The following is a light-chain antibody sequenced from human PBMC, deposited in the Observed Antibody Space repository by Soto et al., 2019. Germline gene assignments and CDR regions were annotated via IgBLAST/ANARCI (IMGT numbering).Light chain of an antibody. CDR1: QSVGRDY. CDR2: NAS. CDR3: QQYGTSPRT. V-gene: IGKV3-20*01. J-gene: IGKJ1*01. Sequence: EIVLTQSPATLSLSPGERATLSCRASQSVGRDYLGWYQQKPGQAPRLVIYNASNRASGIPDRFSGSGSGTDFTLTISRLEPEDSAVYYCQQYGTSPRTFGQGTKVDIK.